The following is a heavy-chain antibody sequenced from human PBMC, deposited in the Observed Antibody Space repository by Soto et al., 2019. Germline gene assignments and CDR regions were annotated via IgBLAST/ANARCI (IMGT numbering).Heavy chain of an antibody. CDR2: ISYDGANK. J-gene: IGHJ4*02. V-gene: IGHV3-30-3*01. CDR1: RFTFDNYA. CDR3: ARGKGGSYGTLRDGFDY. D-gene: IGHD1-26*01. Sequence: QVQLVESGGGVVQPGRSLSLSCAASRFTFDNYAMHWVRQAPGKGLEWVAVISYDGANKYYADSVKGRFTISRDNSKNTLRLQMNSLRAEDTAVYYCARGKGGSYGTLRDGFDYWGQGTLATVSP.